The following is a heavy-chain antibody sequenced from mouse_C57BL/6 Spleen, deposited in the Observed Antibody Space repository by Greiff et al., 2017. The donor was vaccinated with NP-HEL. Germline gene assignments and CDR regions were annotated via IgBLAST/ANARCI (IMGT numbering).Heavy chain of an antibody. J-gene: IGHJ3*01. D-gene: IGHD1-1*01. V-gene: IGHV1-72*01. CDR3: ARSPGKDYYGSSYYAWFAY. Sequence: VQLQQPGAELVKPGASVKLSCKASGYTFTSYWMHWVKQRPGRGLEWIGRIDPNSGGTKYNEKFKSKATLTVDKPSSTAYMQLSSLTSEDSAVYYCARSPGKDYYGSSYYAWFAYWGQGTLVTVSA. CDR2: IDPNSGGT. CDR1: GYTFTSYW.